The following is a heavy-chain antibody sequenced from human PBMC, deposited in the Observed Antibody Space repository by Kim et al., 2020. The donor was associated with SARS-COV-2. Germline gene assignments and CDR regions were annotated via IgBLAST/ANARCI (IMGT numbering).Heavy chain of an antibody. D-gene: IGHD6-19*01. Sequence: GGSLRLSCVPSGFTFSYFWMTWVRQTPGKGLEWVANINQDGSEKYYLDSVKGRFTISRDNAKNSLYLQMNSLRAEDTAIYYCARGSGWLDNWAQGTLVTVSS. CDR1: GFTFSYFW. CDR2: INQDGSEK. CDR3: ARGSGWLDN. V-gene: IGHV3-7*03. J-gene: IGHJ4*02.